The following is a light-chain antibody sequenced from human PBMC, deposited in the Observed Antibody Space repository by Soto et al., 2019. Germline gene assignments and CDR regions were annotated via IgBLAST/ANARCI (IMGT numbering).Light chain of an antibody. CDR3: QQYGSSPPWT. V-gene: IGKV3-20*01. CDR1: QSVSSSY. CDR2: GAS. J-gene: IGKJ1*01. Sequence: EIVLAQSPGTLSLSPGARATLSCRASQSVSSSYLAWYQQRPGQAPRLLIYGASSRATGIPDRFSGSGSGTDFTLTISRLERADFAVYYCQQYGSSPPWTFGQGTKVEIK.